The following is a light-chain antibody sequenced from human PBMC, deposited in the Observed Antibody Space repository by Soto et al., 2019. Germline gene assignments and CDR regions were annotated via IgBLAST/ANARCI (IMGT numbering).Light chain of an antibody. V-gene: IGKV3-20*01. CDR1: QSVSNNY. Sequence: EIVLTRSPGTLSLSPVERATLSCRASQSVSNNYLAWYQQKPGQAPRLVIYGASNRATGIPDRFSASGSGTDFTLTISRLEPEDFAVYYCQQYISSPLTFGQGTKVDIK. CDR3: QQYISSPLT. CDR2: GAS. J-gene: IGKJ1*01.